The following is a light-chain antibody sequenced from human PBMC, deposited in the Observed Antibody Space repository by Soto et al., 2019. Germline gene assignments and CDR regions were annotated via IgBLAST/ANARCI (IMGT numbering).Light chain of an antibody. J-gene: IGLJ2*01. CDR2: EGS. CDR1: SSDVGNYNL. V-gene: IGLV2-23*01. CDR3: CSYADLIL. Sequence: QSALTQPASVSGSPGQSITISCTGTSSDVGNYNLVSWYQQHPGKAPKLIIYEGSKRPSGVSNRFSGSTSGNTASLTISGLQTEDEADYYCCSYADLILFGGGTKLTVL.